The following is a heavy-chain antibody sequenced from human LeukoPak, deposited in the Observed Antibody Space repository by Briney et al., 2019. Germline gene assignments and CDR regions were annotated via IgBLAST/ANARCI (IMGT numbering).Heavy chain of an antibody. J-gene: IGHJ4*02. D-gene: IGHD3-16*02. CDR3: AKFTFGGVIAFDY. CDR2: ISGSGGST. Sequence: WGSLRLSCAASGFSFSSYAMSWVRQAPGQGLEWVSAISGSGGSTYYSDSVKGRFTISRDNSKNTLYLQMNSLRAEDTAVYYCAKFTFGGVIAFDYWGQGTLVTVSS. CDR1: GFSFSSYA. V-gene: IGHV3-23*01.